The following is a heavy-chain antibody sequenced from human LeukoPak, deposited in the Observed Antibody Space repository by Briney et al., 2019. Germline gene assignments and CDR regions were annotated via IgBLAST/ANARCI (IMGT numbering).Heavy chain of an antibody. D-gene: IGHD3-22*01. Sequence: GGPLRLSCAASGFTFSSYGMHWVRQAPGKGLEWVAVIWYDGSNKYYADSVKGRFTISRDNSKNTLYLQMNSLRAEDTAVYYCARGHDYYDSSGYYDYWGQGTLVTVSS. CDR1: GFTFSSYG. J-gene: IGHJ4*02. CDR3: ARGHDYYDSSGYYDY. CDR2: IWYDGSNK. V-gene: IGHV3-33*01.